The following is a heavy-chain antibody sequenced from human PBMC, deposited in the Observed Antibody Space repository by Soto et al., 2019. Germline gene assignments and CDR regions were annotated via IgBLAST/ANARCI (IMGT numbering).Heavy chain of an antibody. V-gene: IGHV1-8*01. Sequence: ASVKVSCKASGYSFTSLHFNWVRQATGQGLEWIGWMNPHSGDTGFAQRFQGRVTMTSNTSINTAYMELRSLRSQDRGVCYCVTGSPGTVDHLGRGTKVDVYS. CDR3: VTGSPGTVDH. J-gene: IGHJ4*02. D-gene: IGHD3-10*01. CDR2: MNPHSGDT. CDR1: GYSFTSLH.